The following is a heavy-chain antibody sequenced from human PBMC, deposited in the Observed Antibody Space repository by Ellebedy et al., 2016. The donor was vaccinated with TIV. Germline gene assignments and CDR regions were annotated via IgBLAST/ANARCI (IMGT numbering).Heavy chain of an antibody. Sequence: GESLKISCAASGFTFSSYGMHWVRQAPGKGLEWVAVISYDGSNKYYADSVKGRFTISRDNSKNTLYLQMNSLRAEDTAVYYCANSVRYYYGMDVWGQGTTVTVSS. J-gene: IGHJ6*02. D-gene: IGHD5/OR15-5a*01. CDR3: ANSVRYYYGMDV. CDR1: GFTFSSYG. CDR2: ISYDGSNK. V-gene: IGHV3-30*18.